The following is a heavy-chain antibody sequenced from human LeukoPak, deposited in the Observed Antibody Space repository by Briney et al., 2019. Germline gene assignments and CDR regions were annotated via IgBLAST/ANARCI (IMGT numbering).Heavy chain of an antibody. Sequence: SPTLSLTFAIAGDSVSINSVTWNWIRQSPPRGLEWLGRTYYRSTWYNDYAVSVRGRITVNPDTYKNQFSLHLNSVTPEDTAVYYCARRLTQYDCFDPWGQGILVTVSS. V-gene: IGHV6-1*01. CDR1: GDSVSINSVT. D-gene: IGHD2-2*01. CDR3: ARRLTQYDCFDP. J-gene: IGHJ5*02. CDR2: TYYRSTWYN.